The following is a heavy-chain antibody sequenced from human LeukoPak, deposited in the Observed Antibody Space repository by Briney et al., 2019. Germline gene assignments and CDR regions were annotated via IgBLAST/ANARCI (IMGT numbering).Heavy chain of an antibody. CDR2: IYWDEDK. CDR1: GFSLSTSGVG. CDR3: AHRGNSGAYFDY. V-gene: IGHV2-5*02. J-gene: IGHJ4*02. D-gene: IGHD4-23*01. Sequence: SGPTLVKPTQTLTLTCTFSGFSLSTSGVGVGWIRQPPGKALECLALIYWDEDKRYSPSLRSRLTITKDTSKNQVVLTMTNMDPVDTATYFCAHRGNSGAYFDYWGQGTLVTVSS.